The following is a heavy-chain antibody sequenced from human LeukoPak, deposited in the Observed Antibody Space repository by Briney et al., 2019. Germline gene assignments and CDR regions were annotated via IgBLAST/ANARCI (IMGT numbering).Heavy chain of an antibody. CDR2: IIPIFGTA. Sequence: GASVKVSCKAPGGTFSSYAISWVRQAPGQGLEWMGGIIPIFGTANYAQKFQGRVTITADESTSTAYMELSSLRSEDTAVYYCARDRGTTTAWFDPWGQGTLVTVSS. CDR3: ARDRGTTTAWFDP. J-gene: IGHJ5*02. D-gene: IGHD4-11*01. V-gene: IGHV1-69*13. CDR1: GGTFSSYA.